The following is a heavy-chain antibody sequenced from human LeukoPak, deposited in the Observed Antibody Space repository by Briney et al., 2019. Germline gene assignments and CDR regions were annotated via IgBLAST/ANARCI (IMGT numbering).Heavy chain of an antibody. J-gene: IGHJ5*02. CDR2: INPNSGGT. V-gene: IGHV1-2*02. CDR1: GFTFTAYY. Sequence: ASVKVSCKASGFTFTAYYMHWVRQAPGQGIEWMGWINPNSGGTNYAQKFQGRVTMTRDTSISTAYMELSRLRSDDTAVYYCVREGWIYCTNGVCYQKSWFDPWGQGTLVTVSS. D-gene: IGHD2-8*01. CDR3: VREGWIYCTNGVCYQKSWFDP.